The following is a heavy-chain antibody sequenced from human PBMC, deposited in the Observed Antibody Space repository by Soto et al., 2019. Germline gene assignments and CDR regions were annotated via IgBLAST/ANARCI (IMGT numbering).Heavy chain of an antibody. CDR1: GFTFSNYG. Sequence: GGSLRLSCAASGFTFSNYGIHWVRQAPGKGLEWVAVIGYDGSNKYYADSVKGRFTISRDNSKNTLYLQMISLRAEDTAVYYCARGQLLELSDALDIWGKGTLVTVSS. J-gene: IGHJ3*02. V-gene: IGHV3-33*01. CDR3: ARGQLLELSDALDI. D-gene: IGHD2-2*01. CDR2: IGYDGSNK.